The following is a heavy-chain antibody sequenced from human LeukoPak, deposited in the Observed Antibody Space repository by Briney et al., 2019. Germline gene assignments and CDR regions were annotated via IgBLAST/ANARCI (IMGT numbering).Heavy chain of an antibody. CDR3: ARDRGSLGGFDI. CDR1: GSSISSYY. D-gene: IGHD1-26*01. Sequence: SETLSLTCSVSGSSISSYYWSWIRQPPGEGLEWIAFIYYSGSTNYNPSLKSRVTISVDTSKNQFSLKLSSVTAADTAVYYCARDRGSLGGFDIWGQGTMVTVSS. CDR2: IYYSGST. J-gene: IGHJ3*02. V-gene: IGHV4-59*01.